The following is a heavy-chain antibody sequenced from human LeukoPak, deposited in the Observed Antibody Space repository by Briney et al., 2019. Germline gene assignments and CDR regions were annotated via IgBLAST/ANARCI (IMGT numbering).Heavy chain of an antibody. J-gene: IGHJ6*03. CDR3: AKPTFGYCSTTRCSVFHFYMDV. V-gene: IGHV3-23*01. Sequence: GGSLRLSCAASGFTFSSYAMSWVRQAPGKGLEWVSAISGSGGSTYYADSVKGRFTISRDNSKNTVFLQLNSLRPEDTAFYYCAKPTFGYCSTTRCSVFHFYMDVWGRGTTVIVSS. D-gene: IGHD2-2*03. CDR1: GFTFSSYA. CDR2: ISGSGGST.